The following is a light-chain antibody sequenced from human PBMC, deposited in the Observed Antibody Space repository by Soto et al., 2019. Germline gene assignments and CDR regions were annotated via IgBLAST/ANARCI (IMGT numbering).Light chain of an antibody. CDR3: QQYNDWPLT. Sequence: EIVMTQSPVTLSVSPGERATLSCRASQSVRSNLDWYQQKPGQAPSLLIYGAFTRANGIPTRFSGTGSGTEFTLSISSLQSEDFALYYCQQYNDWPLTFGQGTKVEV. CDR1: QSVRSN. J-gene: IGKJ1*01. V-gene: IGKV3-15*01. CDR2: GAF.